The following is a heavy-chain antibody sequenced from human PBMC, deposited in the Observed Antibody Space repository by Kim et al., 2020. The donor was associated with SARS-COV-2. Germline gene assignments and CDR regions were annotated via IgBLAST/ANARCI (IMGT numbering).Heavy chain of an antibody. Sequence: DSVKGRFTISRDNAKNSLYLQMNSLRAEDTAVYYCARDSYYYDSSGEHDYWGQGTLVTVSS. D-gene: IGHD3-22*01. CDR3: ARDSYYYDSSGEHDY. V-gene: IGHV3-11*06. J-gene: IGHJ4*02.